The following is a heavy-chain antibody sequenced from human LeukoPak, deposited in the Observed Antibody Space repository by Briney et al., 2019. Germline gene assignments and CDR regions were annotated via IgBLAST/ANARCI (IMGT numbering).Heavy chain of an antibody. J-gene: IGHJ4*02. CDR1: GFPFSSYV. V-gene: IGHV3-23*01. D-gene: IGHD3-10*01. CDR3: ARDIGVRGVIPDRY. CDR2: ISGSGATT. Sequence: GGSLRLSCAAFGFPFSSYVMSWVRQAPGTGLQWVSGISGSGATTYSADSVKGRFTISRDNSKNTLYLQMNSLRAEDTAVYYCARDIGVRGVIPDRYWGQGTLVTVSS.